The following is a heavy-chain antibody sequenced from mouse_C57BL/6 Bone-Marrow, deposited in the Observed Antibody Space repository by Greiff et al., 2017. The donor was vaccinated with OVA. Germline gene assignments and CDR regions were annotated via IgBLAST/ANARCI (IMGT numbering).Heavy chain of an antibody. D-gene: IGHD2-1*01. CDR3: TSYGNFDY. V-gene: IGHV14-4*01. CDR2: IAPEHGGT. Sequence: VQLQQSGAELVRPGASVPLSCTASGFNIKDDYMHWVKQRPEQGLEWIGWIAPEHGGTEYASQFQGKATLTADTSANTAYLQLSSLTSEDTAVYYCTSYGNFDYWGQGTTLTVSS. CDR1: GFNIKDDY. J-gene: IGHJ2*01.